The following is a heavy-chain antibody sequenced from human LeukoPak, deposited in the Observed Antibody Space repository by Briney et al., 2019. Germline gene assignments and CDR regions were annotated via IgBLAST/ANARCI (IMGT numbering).Heavy chain of an antibody. CDR3: ARQTINDCVWGSYRLSQGYFDY. D-gene: IGHD3-16*02. CDR2: VSYSGNT. V-gene: IGHV4-39*01. J-gene: IGHJ4*02. Sequence: SETLSLTCAVSGGSITSISYYWGWIRQPPGKGLQWIGSVSYSGNTYYNPSLKSRVTISIDTSKNQFSLRLNSVTAADTAVYYCARQTINDCVWGSYRLSQGYFDYWGQGTLVTVSS. CDR1: GGSITSISYY.